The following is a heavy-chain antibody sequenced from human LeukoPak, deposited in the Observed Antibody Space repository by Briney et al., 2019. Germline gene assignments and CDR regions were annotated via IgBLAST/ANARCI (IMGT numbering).Heavy chain of an antibody. CDR2: ISAYNGNT. Sequence: ASVKVSCKASGYTFTSYGISWVRQAPGQGLEWMGWISAYNGNTNYAQKLQGRVTMTTDTSTSTAYMELRSLRSDDTAVYYCARGRVVPAVIPYDASDIWGQGTMVTVSS. V-gene: IGHV1-18*01. CDR1: GYTFTSYG. D-gene: IGHD2-2*01. CDR3: ARGRVVPAVIPYDASDI. J-gene: IGHJ3*02.